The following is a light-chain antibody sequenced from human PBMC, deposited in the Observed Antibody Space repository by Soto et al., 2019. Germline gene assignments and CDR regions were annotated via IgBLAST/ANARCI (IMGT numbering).Light chain of an antibody. V-gene: IGKV3-20*01. Sequence: EIVLTQSPGTLSLYPGERATLSCRASQSVNSYLAWYQQKPGQAPRLLIYGASSRATGIPDRFSGSGSGADFTLNISRLEPEAFAVYYCHQYDSSPRTFGQGTKVEIK. CDR1: QSVNSY. J-gene: IGKJ1*01. CDR2: GAS. CDR3: HQYDSSPRT.